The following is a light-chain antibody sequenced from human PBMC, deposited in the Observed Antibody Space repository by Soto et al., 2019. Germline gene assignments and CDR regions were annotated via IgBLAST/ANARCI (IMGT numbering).Light chain of an antibody. V-gene: IGKV3-20*01. Sequence: ETVLTQSPGTLSLSPGERATLSCRASQSIRSNYLAWYRQTPGQAPRLLIYGASNMATGIPDRFSGSGSGTDFTLIISRLEPEDFALDYCQQYGSSPWTFGQGTKVEIK. CDR3: QQYGSSPWT. J-gene: IGKJ1*01. CDR1: QSIRSNY. CDR2: GAS.